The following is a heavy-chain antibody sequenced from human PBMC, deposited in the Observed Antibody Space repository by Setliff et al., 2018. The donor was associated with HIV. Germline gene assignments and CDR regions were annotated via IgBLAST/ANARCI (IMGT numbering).Heavy chain of an antibody. Sequence: KAGGSLRLSCAASGFTFSSYSMNWVRQAPGKGLEWVSSISSSSSYIYYADSVKGRFTISRDNSKNTLYLQMNSLRAEDTAVYYCAFRIQLWYWGQGIQVTVS. D-gene: IGHD5-18*01. V-gene: IGHV3-21*01. J-gene: IGHJ4*02. CDR2: ISSSSSYI. CDR1: GFTFSSYS. CDR3: AFRIQLWY.